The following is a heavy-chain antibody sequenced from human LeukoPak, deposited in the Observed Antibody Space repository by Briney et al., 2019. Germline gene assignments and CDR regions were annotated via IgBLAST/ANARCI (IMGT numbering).Heavy chain of an antibody. CDR3: ARSYDSSGSHFDY. D-gene: IGHD3-22*01. CDR1: GVSISSYY. CDR2: IYSSGST. J-gene: IGHJ4*02. Sequence: SETLALTCTVSGVSISSYYWTWIRQPPGKGLEWIGYIYSSGSTNYNPSLKSRVTMSVDTSKNQFSLKLSSVTAADTAVYYCARSYDSSGSHFDYWGQGTLVTVSS. V-gene: IGHV4-59*01.